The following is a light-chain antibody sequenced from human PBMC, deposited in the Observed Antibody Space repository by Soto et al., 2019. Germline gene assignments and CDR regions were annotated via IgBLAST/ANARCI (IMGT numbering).Light chain of an antibody. CDR3: QRYGSSPLIT. CDR1: QTIDNT. V-gene: IGKV3-15*01. CDR2: DAS. Sequence: EIVMTQSPATLSVSPGERATLSCRASQTIDNTLAWYQRKPGQAPRLLIYDASTRATGVPARFSGSGSGTEFTLTTSSLQFDDSAVYYCQRYGSSPLITFGQGTRLEIK. J-gene: IGKJ5*01.